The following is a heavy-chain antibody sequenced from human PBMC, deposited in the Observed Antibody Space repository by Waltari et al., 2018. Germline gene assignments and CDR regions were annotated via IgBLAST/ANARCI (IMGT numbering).Heavy chain of an antibody. Sequence: VQLVESGGGLVQPGGSLRLSCAASGFTFSTYWMCWVRQVPGKGLDWVSTITSDGSRTRYADSVKGRFTISRDNAKNTLYLQTNSLRAEDTAVYYCASHRPGGYGMDVWGHGTTVTVSS. CDR2: ITSDGSRT. V-gene: IGHV3-74*01. CDR1: GFTFSTYW. CDR3: ASHRPGGYGMDV. J-gene: IGHJ6*02. D-gene: IGHD2-15*01.